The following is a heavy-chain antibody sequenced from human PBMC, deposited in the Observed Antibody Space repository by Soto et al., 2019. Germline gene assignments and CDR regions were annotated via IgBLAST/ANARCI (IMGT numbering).Heavy chain of an antibody. Sequence: SETLSLTCTVSGGSISSDGYYWSWIRQHPGEGLEWIGYIFYSGTIYYNPSLKSRVTISVDSSKKQFSLKLTSVTAADTAVYYCTRDPRINKSDLDYWGQGTRVTVS. CDR2: IFYSGTI. CDR1: GGSISSDGYY. CDR3: TRDPRINKSDLDY. V-gene: IGHV4-31*03. J-gene: IGHJ4*02.